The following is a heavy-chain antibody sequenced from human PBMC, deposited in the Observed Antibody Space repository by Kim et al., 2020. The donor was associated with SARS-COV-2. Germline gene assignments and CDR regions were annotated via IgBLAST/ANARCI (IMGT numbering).Heavy chain of an antibody. CDR1: GFAFNTYG. CDR3: ARDLSTEISGWNY. CDR2: ISHDGSKK. Sequence: GGSLRLSCEASGFAFNTYGMRWVRQAPGKGLEWVAVISHDGSKKHYAESVQGRFIVSRDNSKNTLYLQLNTLRREDTAVYYCARDLSTEISGWNYWGQGTLVTVSS. J-gene: IGHJ4*02. V-gene: IGHV3-30*03. D-gene: IGHD6-19*01.